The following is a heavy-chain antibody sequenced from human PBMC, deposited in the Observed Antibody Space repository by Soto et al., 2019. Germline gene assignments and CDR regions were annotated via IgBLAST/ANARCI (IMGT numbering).Heavy chain of an antibody. V-gene: IGHV1-69*06. CDR3: ARDDSSSSSSWAGDYYYYGMDV. J-gene: IGHJ6*02. CDR1: GGTFSSYA. D-gene: IGHD6-6*01. Sequence: ASVKVSCKASGGTFSSYAISWVRQAPGQGLEWMGGIIPIFGTANYAQKFQGRVTITADKSTSTAYMELSSLRSEDTAVYYCARDDSSSSSSWAGDYYYYGMDVWGQGTTVTVSS. CDR2: IIPIFGTA.